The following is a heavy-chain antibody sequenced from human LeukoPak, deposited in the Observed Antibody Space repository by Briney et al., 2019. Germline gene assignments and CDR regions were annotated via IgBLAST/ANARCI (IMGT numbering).Heavy chain of an antibody. V-gene: IGHV1-69*01. CDR2: IIPIFGTA. CDR1: GGTFSSYA. D-gene: IGHD1-7*01. J-gene: IGHJ5*02. Sequence: ASVKVSCKASGGTFSSYAISWVRQAPGQGLEWMGGIIPIFGTANYAQKFQGRVTITADESTSTAYMELSSLRSEDAAVYYCARAESGTTFNWFDPWGQGTLVTVSS. CDR3: ARAESGTTFNWFDP.